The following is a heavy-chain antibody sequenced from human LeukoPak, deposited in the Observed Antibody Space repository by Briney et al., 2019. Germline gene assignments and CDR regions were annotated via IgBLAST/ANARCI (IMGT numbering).Heavy chain of an antibody. Sequence: GRSLRLSCAASGSTFSSYAMHWVRQAPGKGLEWVAVISYDGSNKYYADSVKGRFTISRDNSKNTLYLQMNSLRAEDTAVYYCARDEGEMATISGNDYWGQGTLVTVSS. CDR1: GSTFSSYA. CDR2: ISYDGSNK. J-gene: IGHJ4*02. CDR3: ARDEGEMATISGNDY. D-gene: IGHD5-24*01. V-gene: IGHV3-30-3*01.